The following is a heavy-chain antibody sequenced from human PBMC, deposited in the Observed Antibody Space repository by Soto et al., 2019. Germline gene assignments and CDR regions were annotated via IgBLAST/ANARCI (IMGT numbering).Heavy chain of an antibody. J-gene: IGHJ5*02. D-gene: IGHD4-17*01. V-gene: IGHV4-4*07. Sequence: SETLSLTCTVSGGSISNYYWSWIRQPAGKGLEWIGRIYTSGNTNYNPSLKGRVTMSVDMSKNQFSLKLSSVAAADTAVYYCGRDDNGDNGRGLYPSGKGTPVPVSS. CDR3: GRDDNGDNGRGLYP. CDR2: IYTSGNT. CDR1: GGSISNYY.